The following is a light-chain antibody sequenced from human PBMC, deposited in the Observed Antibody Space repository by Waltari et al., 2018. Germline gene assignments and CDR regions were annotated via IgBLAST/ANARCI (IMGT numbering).Light chain of an antibody. V-gene: IGLV4-69*01. Sequence: QLVVTQSPSASASLGASVKLTCTLSSGHSSYAIAWHQHQSEKGPRFLIGVNNDGEHTKGDGIPDRFSGSSSGAERYLTIYSLQSEDEADYYCQTWDTDIVVFGGGTKVTVL. CDR2: VNNDGEH. CDR3: QTWDTDIVV. CDR1: SGHSSYA. J-gene: IGLJ2*01.